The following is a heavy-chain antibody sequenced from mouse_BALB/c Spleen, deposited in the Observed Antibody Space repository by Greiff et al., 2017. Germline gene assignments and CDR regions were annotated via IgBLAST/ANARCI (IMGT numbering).Heavy chain of an antibody. J-gene: IGHJ4*01. V-gene: IGHV5-4*02. CDR1: GFTFSDYY. CDR2: ISDGGSYT. Sequence: EVMLVESGGGLVKPGGSLKLSCAASGFTFSDYYMYWVRQTPEKRLEWVATISDGGSYTYYPDSVKGRFTISRDNAKNNLYLQMSSLKSEDTAMYYCARRVSYAMDYWGQGTSVTVSS. CDR3: ARRVSYAMDY.